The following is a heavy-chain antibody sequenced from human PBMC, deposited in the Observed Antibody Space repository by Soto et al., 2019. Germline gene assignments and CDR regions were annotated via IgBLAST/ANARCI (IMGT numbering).Heavy chain of an antibody. V-gene: IGHV4-39*01. Sequence: PSETLSLTCTVSSGSISVTNVFLGWVRQPPGKGLEWVGNIDYSGTAYFSPSLATRVTFHVDTSKNQFSLTLHSVTAADTAVYYCARITGRHLDYWGQGILVTVS. CDR2: IDYSGTA. J-gene: IGHJ4*02. CDR3: ARITGRHLDY. CDR1: SGSISVTNVF. D-gene: IGHD1-20*01.